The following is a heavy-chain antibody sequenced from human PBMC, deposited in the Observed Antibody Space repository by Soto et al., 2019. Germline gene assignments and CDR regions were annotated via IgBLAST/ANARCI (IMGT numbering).Heavy chain of an antibody. CDR1: GFTFSYYG. CDR2: ISFDGSNK. Sequence: QVQLVESGGGVVQPGRSLRLSCAASGFTFSYYGMHWVRQAPGKRLEWVAFISFDGSNKYSADSVKGRFTISRDNSKNTLCLQMNSLRAEDTAVYYCAKASSHRSTYNWSDGVDYWGQGTLVTVSS. CDR3: AKASSHRSTYNWSDGVDY. J-gene: IGHJ4*02. V-gene: IGHV3-30*18. D-gene: IGHD1-20*01.